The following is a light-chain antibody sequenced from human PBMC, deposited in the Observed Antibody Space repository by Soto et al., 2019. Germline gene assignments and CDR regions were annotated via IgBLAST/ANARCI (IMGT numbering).Light chain of an antibody. Sequence: AIQMTQSPSSLSASVGDRIIITFRASQAIKNDLAWYQQKPGKAPRLLIYAASTLQTGVPSRFSGSGSGKDFTLTISSLQPEDFATYCCLQAFTYPLMFGQGTKVDIK. CDR1: QAIKND. J-gene: IGKJ1*01. CDR3: LQAFTYPLM. V-gene: IGKV1-6*01. CDR2: AAS.